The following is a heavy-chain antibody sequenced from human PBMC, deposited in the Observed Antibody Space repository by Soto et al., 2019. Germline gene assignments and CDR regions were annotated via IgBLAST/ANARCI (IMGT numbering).Heavy chain of an antibody. CDR3: ASPQGYYDGSAHHPYAFDM. CDR1: GFTFSTYA. Sequence: GGSLRLSCVASGFTFSTYAMHWVRQAPGKGLEWVAVISNAGINQNYANSVRGRFTISRDNSKNTLYLQMNSLRTDDTALYYSASPQGYYDGSAHHPYAFDMWGQGTRVTVSS. J-gene: IGHJ3*02. V-gene: IGHV3-30-3*01. CDR2: ISNAGINQ. D-gene: IGHD3-22*01.